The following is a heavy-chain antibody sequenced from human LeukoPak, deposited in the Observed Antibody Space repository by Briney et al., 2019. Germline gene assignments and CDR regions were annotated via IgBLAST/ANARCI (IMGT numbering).Heavy chain of an antibody. CDR1: GDSITSSNYF. D-gene: IGHD6-13*01. CDR2: TFHTGAT. V-gene: IGHV4-39*07. Sequence: SETLSLTCTVSGDSITSSNYFWGWIRQPPGKGLEWIGNTFHTGATYYNPSLRSRVTISVDTSKKQFSLKLSSVTAADTAVYYCARCPAAAGGPDYMDVWGKGTTVTVSS. CDR3: ARCPAAAGGPDYMDV. J-gene: IGHJ6*03.